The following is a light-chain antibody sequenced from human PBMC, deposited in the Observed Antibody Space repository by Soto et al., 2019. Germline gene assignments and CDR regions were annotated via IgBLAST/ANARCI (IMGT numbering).Light chain of an antibody. CDR3: QQRSDWPIT. CDR2: DVS. CDR1: QSVSSC. Sequence: EIVLTQFPATLSLTPGERATLSCRASQSVSSCLAWYQQKPGQAPRLLIYDVSTRATGIPARFSGSGSGTDFTLTITSLEPEDFALYSCQQRSDWPITFGQGTRLEI. J-gene: IGKJ5*01. V-gene: IGKV3-11*01.